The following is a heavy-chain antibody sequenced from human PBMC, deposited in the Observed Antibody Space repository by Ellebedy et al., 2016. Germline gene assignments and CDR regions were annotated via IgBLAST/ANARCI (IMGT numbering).Heavy chain of an antibody. CDR3: ACTTGTRAFDY. CDR1: GFTFSSYG. D-gene: IGHD1-1*01. CDR2: ISYDGSNK. J-gene: IGHJ4*02. Sequence: GGSLRLSXAASGFTFSSYGMHWVRQAPGKGLEWVAVISYDGSNKYYADSVKGRFTISRDNSKNTLYLQMNSLRAEDTAVYYCACTTGTRAFDYWGQGTLVTVSS. V-gene: IGHV3-30*03.